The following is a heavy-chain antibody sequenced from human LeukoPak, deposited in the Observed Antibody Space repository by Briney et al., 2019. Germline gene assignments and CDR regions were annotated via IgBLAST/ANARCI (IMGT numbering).Heavy chain of an antibody. V-gene: IGHV3-23*01. Sequence: GGSLRLSCAASGFTFSSYEMNWVRQAPGKGLEWVSAISGSGGSTYYADSVKGRFTISRDNSKNTLYLQMNSLRAEDTAVYYCAKETGYYYDSSGYNYYYYYYMDVWGKGTTVTISS. D-gene: IGHD3-22*01. CDR3: AKETGYYYDSSGYNYYYYYYMDV. CDR2: ISGSGGST. CDR1: GFTFSSYE. J-gene: IGHJ6*03.